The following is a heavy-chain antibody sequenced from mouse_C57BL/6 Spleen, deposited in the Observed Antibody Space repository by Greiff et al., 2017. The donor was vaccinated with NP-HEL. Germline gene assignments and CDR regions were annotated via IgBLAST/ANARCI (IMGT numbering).Heavy chain of an antibody. J-gene: IGHJ1*03. V-gene: IGHV1-80*01. CDR1: GYAFSSYW. CDR2: IYPGDGDT. D-gene: IGHD1-1*01. Sequence: VQLQESGAELVKPGASVKISCKASGYAFSSYWMNWVKQRPGKGLEWIGQIYPGDGDTNYNGKFKGKATLTADKSSSTAYMQLSSLTSEDSAVYFWARRGVGSSPFYWYFDVWGTGTTVTVSS. CDR3: ARRGVGSSPFYWYFDV.